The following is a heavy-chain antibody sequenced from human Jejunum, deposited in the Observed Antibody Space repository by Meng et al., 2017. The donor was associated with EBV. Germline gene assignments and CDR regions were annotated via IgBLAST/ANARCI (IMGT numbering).Heavy chain of an antibody. D-gene: IGHD2-15*01. Sequence: LRESGTESVNPSQPLPLPSTWPGASLRGVGFPCNWTLQSSGKGLDWIGFIHHTRGPYSNPSLRRQVPISVDTSKNQCSLTLTSLTAADTAVYYCARARGGHTSGGYFESWGQGTLVTVSS. V-gene: IGHV4-30-2*06. J-gene: IGHJ4*02. CDR3: ARARGGHTSGGYFES. CDR2: IHHTRGP. CDR1: GASLRGVGFP.